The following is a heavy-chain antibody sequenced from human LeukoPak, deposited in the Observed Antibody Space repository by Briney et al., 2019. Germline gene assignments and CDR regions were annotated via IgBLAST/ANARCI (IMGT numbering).Heavy chain of an antibody. CDR2: IKQDGSEK. V-gene: IGHV3-7*01. CDR3: ARHSGSFLYYYYGLDV. J-gene: IGHJ6*02. CDR1: GFTFTSYW. Sequence: GGSLRLSCAASGFTFTSYWISWVRQAPGKGLEWVANIKQDGSEKYYVDSVKGRFTISSDNAKNSLYLQMNSLRAEDTAVYYCARHSGSFLYYYYGLDVWGQGTTVAVSS. D-gene: IGHD1-26*01.